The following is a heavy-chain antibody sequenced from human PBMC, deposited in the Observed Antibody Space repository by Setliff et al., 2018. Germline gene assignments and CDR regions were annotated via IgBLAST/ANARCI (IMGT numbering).Heavy chain of an antibody. D-gene: IGHD2-15*01. CDR3: ARDSPEMVAPPAAHCFDP. J-gene: IGHJ5*02. CDR2: ISAQDGNT. CDR1: GYSFLSYG. V-gene: IGHV1-18*01. Sequence: ASVTVSCKASGYSFLSYGITWVRQAPGQGLEWMGWISAQDGNTIYAQNFQGRVTMTTDTSTSTAYMELRSLRPDDTAVYYRARDSPEMVAPPAAHCFDPWGQGTLVTVSS.